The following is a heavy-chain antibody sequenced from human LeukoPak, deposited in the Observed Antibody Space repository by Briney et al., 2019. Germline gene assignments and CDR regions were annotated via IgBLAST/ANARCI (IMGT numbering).Heavy chain of an antibody. V-gene: IGHV3-23*01. CDR3: ARSGSGSYFLDY. CDR1: GFTFSSYA. Sequence: GGSLRLSCAASGFTFSSYAMNWVRQAPGKGLEWVSAISGSGGSTYYADSVKGRFTISRDNSKNTLYLQMNSLRAEDTAVYYCARSGSGSYFLDYWGQGTLVTVSS. CDR2: ISGSGGST. J-gene: IGHJ4*02. D-gene: IGHD3-10*01.